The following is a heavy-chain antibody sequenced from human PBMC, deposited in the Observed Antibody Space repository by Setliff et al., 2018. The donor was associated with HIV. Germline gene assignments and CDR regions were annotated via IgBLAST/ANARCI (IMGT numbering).Heavy chain of an antibody. Sequence: EASVKVSCKASGYTFTSYAMNWVRQAPGQGLEWMGWINTNTGNPTYAQGFTGRFVFSLDTSVNTAYLQISSLKAEDTAVYYCARDLNYVWGSDNAFDIWGQGTMVTVS. J-gene: IGHJ3*02. CDR2: INTNTGNP. V-gene: IGHV7-4-1*02. D-gene: IGHD3-16*01. CDR1: GYTFTSYA. CDR3: ARDLNYVWGSDNAFDI.